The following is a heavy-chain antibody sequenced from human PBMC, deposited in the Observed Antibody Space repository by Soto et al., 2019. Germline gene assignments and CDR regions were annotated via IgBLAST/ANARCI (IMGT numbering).Heavy chain of an antibody. CDR1: GFTFSTYS. CDR3: ARGERGGQYIGVDY. Sequence: EVRLVESGGGLVQPGGSLRLSCAASGFTFSTYSMNWVRQAPGRGLEWISYIGGSSNTIDYADSVKGRFTISRDNAKNSLYLQMSSLRADDTAVYFCARGERGGQYIGVDYWGQGTLVTVSS. V-gene: IGHV3-48*01. J-gene: IGHJ4*02. D-gene: IGHD1-26*01. CDR2: IGGSSNTI.